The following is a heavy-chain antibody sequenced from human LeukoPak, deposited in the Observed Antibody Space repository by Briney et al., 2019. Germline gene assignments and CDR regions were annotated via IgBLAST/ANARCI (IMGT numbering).Heavy chain of an antibody. J-gene: IGHJ4*02. V-gene: IGHV1-3*01. CDR2: INAGNGNT. CDR1: GYTFTSYA. D-gene: IGHD3-3*01. CDR3: ARDVKDIIPSYFDFWSGYLY. Sequence: AASVKVSCKASGYTFTSYAMHWVRQAPGQRLEWMGWINAGNGNTKYSQKFQGRVTITRDTSASTAYMELSSLRSEDTAVYYCARDVKDIIPSYFDFWSGYLYWGQGTLVTVSS.